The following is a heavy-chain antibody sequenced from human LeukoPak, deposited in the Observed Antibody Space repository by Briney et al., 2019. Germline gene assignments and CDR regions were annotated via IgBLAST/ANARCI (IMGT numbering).Heavy chain of an antibody. CDR2: VYYIGST. CDR3: ARVPGGALNWFDP. CDR1: GYSISSGYY. V-gene: IGHV4-38-2*02. D-gene: IGHD1-1*01. J-gene: IGHJ5*02. Sequence: SETLSLTCTVSGYSISSGYYWGWIRQPPGKGLEWIGTVYYIGSTYYNPSLKSRVTISVDASKNQFSLKLSSVTAADTAVYYCARVPGGALNWFDPWGQGTLVTVSS.